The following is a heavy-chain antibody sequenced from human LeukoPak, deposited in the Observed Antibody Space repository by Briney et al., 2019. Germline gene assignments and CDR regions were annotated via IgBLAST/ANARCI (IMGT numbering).Heavy chain of an antibody. CDR2: IYYGGST. CDR3: ARDYGDIPPDWYYDL. V-gene: IGHV4-59*11. J-gene: IGHJ2*01. Sequence: SETLSLTCTVSNGSITSHYWSWIRQSPGQGLEWIGYIYYGGSTNYNPSLKSRVTISVDTSKNQFSLKLRSVTAADTAVYYCARDYGDIPPDWYYDLWGRGTLVTVSS. D-gene: IGHD4-17*01. CDR1: NGSITSHY.